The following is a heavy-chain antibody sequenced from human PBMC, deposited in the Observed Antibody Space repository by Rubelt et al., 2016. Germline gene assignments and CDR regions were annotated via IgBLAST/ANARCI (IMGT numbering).Heavy chain of an antibody. CDR2: LYYSEST. D-gene: IGHD2/OR15-2a*01. J-gene: IGHJ4*02. Sequence: QVQLQESGPGLVKPSQTLSLTCTVSRGSISSGGYYCSWIRQHPGKGLEWIGYLYYSESTYYNPTLKSRVTISVDTSKNQFSLKRVSVTAADTAVYYCARDSGSRIFDYWGQGTLVTVSS. CDR1: RGSISSGGYY. V-gene: IGHV4-31*03. CDR3: ARDSGSRIFDY.